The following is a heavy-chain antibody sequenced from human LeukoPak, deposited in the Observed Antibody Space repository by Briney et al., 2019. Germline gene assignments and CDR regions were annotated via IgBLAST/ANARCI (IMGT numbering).Heavy chain of an antibody. CDR3: AKEYGGSTQGAFDL. J-gene: IGHJ3*01. D-gene: IGHD3-16*01. CDR1: GFTVSSNY. CDR2: LHSGGIT. V-gene: IGHV3-53*01. Sequence: RSGGSLRLSCAASGFTVSSNYMTWVRQAPGKGLEWVSVLHSGGITYYADSVKGRFTISRDNSKNTLYLQMNSLRAEDTAVYYCAKEYGGSTQGAFDLWGQGTMVTVSS.